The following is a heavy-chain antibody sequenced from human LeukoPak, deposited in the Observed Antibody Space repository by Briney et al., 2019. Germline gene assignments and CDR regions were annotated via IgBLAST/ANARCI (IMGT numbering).Heavy chain of an antibody. J-gene: IGHJ4*02. V-gene: IGHV4-39*01. CDR2: IYYSGST. CDR1: GGSMSSSSYY. CDR3: QAYYGSGSYSDY. D-gene: IGHD3-10*01. Sequence: SETLSLTCTVSGGSMSSSSYYWGWIRQPPGKGLEWVGSIYYSGSTYYNPSLKSRVTMSVDTSKNDFSLKLSSVTAADMAVYYCQAYYGSGSYSDYWGQGTLVTVSS.